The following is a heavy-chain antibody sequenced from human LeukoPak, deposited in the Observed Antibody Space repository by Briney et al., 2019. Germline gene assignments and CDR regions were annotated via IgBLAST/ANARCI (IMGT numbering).Heavy chain of an antibody. Sequence: GGSLRLSCAASGFTFSSYALHWVRQAPGKGLEWVAVISYDGSNKYYADSVKGRFTISRDNSKNTLYLQMNSLRAEDTAVYYCARTFYYYDSSGYSPGFDYWGQGTLVTVSS. CDR3: ARTFYYYDSSGYSPGFDY. D-gene: IGHD3-22*01. V-gene: IGHV3-30-3*01. J-gene: IGHJ4*02. CDR2: ISYDGSNK. CDR1: GFTFSSYA.